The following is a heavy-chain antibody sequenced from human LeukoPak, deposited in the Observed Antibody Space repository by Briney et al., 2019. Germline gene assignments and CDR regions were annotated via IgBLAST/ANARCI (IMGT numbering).Heavy chain of an antibody. J-gene: IGHJ4*02. Sequence: SETLSLTCTVSGGSISSYYWSCIRQPPGKGLEWIGYIYYSGSTNYNPSLKSRVTISVDTSTNQFSLKLSSVTAADTAVYYCARESDGGNSYDYWGQGTLVTVSS. D-gene: IGHD4-23*01. CDR1: GGSISSYY. CDR2: IYYSGST. V-gene: IGHV4-59*12. CDR3: ARESDGGNSYDY.